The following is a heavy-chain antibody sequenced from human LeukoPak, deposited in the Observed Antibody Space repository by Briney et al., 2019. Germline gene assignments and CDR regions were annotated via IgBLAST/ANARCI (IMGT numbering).Heavy chain of an antibody. V-gene: IGHV4-59*08. D-gene: IGHD3-16*02. CDR2: IYHSGST. CDR1: GGSISSYS. Sequence: SETLSLTCTVSGGSISSYSWSWIRQPPGKGLEWIGYIYHSGSTNYNPSLKSRVTISVDTSKNQFSLKLSSVTAADTAVYYCARHDYVWGSYRPSPLGFWGQGTLVTVSS. J-gene: IGHJ4*02. CDR3: ARHDYVWGSYRPSPLGF.